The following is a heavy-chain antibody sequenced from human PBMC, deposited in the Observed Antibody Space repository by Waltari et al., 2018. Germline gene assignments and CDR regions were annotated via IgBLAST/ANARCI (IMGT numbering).Heavy chain of an antibody. Sequence: QVQLQESGPGLVKPSQTLSLTCTVSGGSISSGGYYWSWIRQHPGKGLEWIGYIYYSGSTYNNPSRKGRVTVSVDTYKNKFSLKLSSVTATDTAVYYCARVPIVVPAAIGADYWGQGTLVTVSS. V-gene: IGHV4-31*03. J-gene: IGHJ4*02. CDR1: GGSISSGGYY. D-gene: IGHD2-2*01. CDR3: ARVPIVVPAAIGADY. CDR2: IYYSGST.